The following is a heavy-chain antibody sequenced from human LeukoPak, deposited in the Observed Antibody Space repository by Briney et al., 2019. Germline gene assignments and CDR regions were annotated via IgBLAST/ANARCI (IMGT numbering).Heavy chain of an antibody. J-gene: IGHJ6*02. CDR2: ISYDGSNI. Sequence: TGGSLRLSCAASGFTFSNYAMHWVRQAPGKRVEWVTLISYDGSNIQYADSVKGRFTISRDNSKNTLYLQMNSLRIEDTAVYYCARDHPPEDVWGQGTTVTVSS. CDR1: GFTFSNYA. CDR3: ARDHPPEDV. V-gene: IGHV3-30-3*01.